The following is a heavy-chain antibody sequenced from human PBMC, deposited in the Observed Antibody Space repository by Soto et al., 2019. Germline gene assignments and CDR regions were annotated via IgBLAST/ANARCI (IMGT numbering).Heavy chain of an antibody. Sequence: GGSLRLSCAASGFTFSSYSMNWVRQAPGKGLEWVSSISSSSSYIYYADSVKGRFTISRDNAKNSLYLQMNSLRAEDTAVYYCAREIYDILTGYPHPSERFRKLDIWGQGTMVTVSS. D-gene: IGHD3-9*01. V-gene: IGHV3-21*01. CDR3: AREIYDILTGYPHPSERFRKLDI. CDR1: GFTFSSYS. CDR2: ISSSSSYI. J-gene: IGHJ3*02.